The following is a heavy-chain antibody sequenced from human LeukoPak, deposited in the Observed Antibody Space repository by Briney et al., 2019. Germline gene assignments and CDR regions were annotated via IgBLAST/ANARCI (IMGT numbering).Heavy chain of an antibody. V-gene: IGHV3-23*01. D-gene: IGHD3-22*01. Sequence: GSLRLSCAASGFTFSSYAMSWVRQAPGKGLEWVSAISGSGGSTYYADSVKGRFTISRDNSKNTLYLQMNSLRAEDTAVYYCARGGDDSSGYYLVDYWGQGTLVTVSS. CDR2: ISGSGGST. J-gene: IGHJ4*02. CDR1: GFTFSSYA. CDR3: ARGGDDSSGYYLVDY.